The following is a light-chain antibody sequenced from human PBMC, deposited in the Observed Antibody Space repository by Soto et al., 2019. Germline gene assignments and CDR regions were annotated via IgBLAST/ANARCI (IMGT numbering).Light chain of an antibody. CDR1: QSVSSY. Sequence: EIVLTQSPATLSLSPGERATLSCRASQSVSSYLAWYQQKPGQAPRLLIYDASNRATVIPARFSGSGSGTDFTHTISSLEPEVFAVYSCQQRSNWPPIAFGQGTRLEI. CDR2: DAS. CDR3: QQRSNWPPIA. V-gene: IGKV3-11*01. J-gene: IGKJ5*01.